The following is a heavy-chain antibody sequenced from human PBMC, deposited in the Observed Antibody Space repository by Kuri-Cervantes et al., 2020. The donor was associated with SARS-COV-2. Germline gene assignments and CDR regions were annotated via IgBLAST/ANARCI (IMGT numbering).Heavy chain of an antibody. Sequence: GGSLRLSCAASGFTFSSYAMSWVRQAPGKGLEWVSAISGSGGSTYSADSVKGRFTISRDNSKSTVYLQMNSLGDEDTARYYCAKDTLTGHSHGNFDYWGQGTLVAVSS. CDR3: AKDTLTGHSHGNFDY. V-gene: IGHV3-23*01. CDR2: ISGSGGST. J-gene: IGHJ4*02. D-gene: IGHD5-18*01. CDR1: GFTFSSYA.